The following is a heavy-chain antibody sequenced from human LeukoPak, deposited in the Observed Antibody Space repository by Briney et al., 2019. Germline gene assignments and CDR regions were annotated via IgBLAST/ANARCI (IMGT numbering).Heavy chain of an antibody. V-gene: IGHV4-39*01. CDR2: IYYSGTT. Sequence: SETLSLTCTVSGGSISSSTHYWGWIRQPPGKGLEWIGRIYYSGTTYYNPSLKDQVAISVDTSKNQFSLRLTSVSAADTAVYFCSRRPYYYGMDVWGQGTTVTVS. J-gene: IGHJ6*02. CDR1: GGSISSSTHY. CDR3: SRRPYYYGMDV.